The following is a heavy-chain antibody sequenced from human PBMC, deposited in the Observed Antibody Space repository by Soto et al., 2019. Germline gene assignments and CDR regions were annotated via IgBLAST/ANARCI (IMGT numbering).Heavy chain of an antibody. CDR3: ARKQTTVTSLRTYYYGLDV. CDR1: GFTFSRYW. V-gene: IGHV3-7*03. J-gene: IGHJ6*02. D-gene: IGHD4-4*01. CDR2: IKDDGSDE. Sequence: EVQLVESGGGLVQPGGSLRPSCAASGFTFSRYWMSWVRQAPGKGLEWVANIKDDGSDEYYVDSVKGRFTVSRDNAKNSLYLQLSGLRDEDTAVDYCARKQTTVTSLRTYYYGLDVGGQGTPVTVSS.